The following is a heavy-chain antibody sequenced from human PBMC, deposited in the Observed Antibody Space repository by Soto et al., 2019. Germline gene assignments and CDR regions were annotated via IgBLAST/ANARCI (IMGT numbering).Heavy chain of an antibody. J-gene: IGHJ4*02. CDR3: ARSPVGYIDFDY. V-gene: IGHV1-3*01. CDR2: INAGNGNT. CDR1: GYTFTSYA. D-gene: IGHD5-12*01. Sequence: QVQLVQSGAEVKKPGASVKVSCKASGYTFTSYAKHWVRQAPGQRLEWMGWINAGNGNTKYSQKFQGRVTITRDTSASTAYMELSSLRSEDTAVYYCARSPVGYIDFDYWGQGALVTVSS.